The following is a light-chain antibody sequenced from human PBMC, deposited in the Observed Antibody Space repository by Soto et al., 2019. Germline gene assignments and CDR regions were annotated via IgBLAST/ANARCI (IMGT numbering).Light chain of an antibody. CDR3: QQYNNWPPMYT. V-gene: IGKV3D-15*01. CDR1: QSVSSN. CDR2: GAS. Sequence: EIVMTQSPATLSVSPGERATLSCRASQSVSSNLAWYQQKPGQAPRLLIYGASISATGIPARFSGSGSGTEFTLTISSLQSEDFAVYYCQQYNNWPPMYTFGQGTKLEIK. J-gene: IGKJ2*01.